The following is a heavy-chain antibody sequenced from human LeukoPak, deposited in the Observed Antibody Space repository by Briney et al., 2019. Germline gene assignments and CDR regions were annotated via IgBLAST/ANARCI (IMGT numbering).Heavy chain of an antibody. J-gene: IGHJ1*01. CDR3: AREGTHGSFQH. Sequence: SETLSLTCAVYGGSFSGYYWSWIRQPPGKGLEWIGEINHSGSTNYNPSLKSRVTISVDRSKNQFSLKLSSVTAADTAVYYCAREGTHGSFQHWGQGTLVTVSS. CDR2: INHSGST. D-gene: IGHD1-26*01. V-gene: IGHV4-34*01. CDR1: GGSFSGYY.